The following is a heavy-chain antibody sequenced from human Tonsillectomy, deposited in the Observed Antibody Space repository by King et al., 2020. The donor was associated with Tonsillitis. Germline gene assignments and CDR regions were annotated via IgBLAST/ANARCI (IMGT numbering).Heavy chain of an antibody. CDR2: IYHSGST. CDR1: GYSISSGYY. D-gene: IGHD3-22*01. V-gene: IGHV4-38-2*01. J-gene: IGHJ2*01. CDR3: AYSSGYYYDYYFDL. Sequence: VQLQESGPGLVKPSETLSLTCAVSGYSISSGYYWAWIRQPPGKGLEWIGSIYHSGSTYYNPSLKRRVTISVDTSKNQFSLKLSSVTAADTAVYYCAYSSGYYYDYYFDLWGRGTLVTVSS.